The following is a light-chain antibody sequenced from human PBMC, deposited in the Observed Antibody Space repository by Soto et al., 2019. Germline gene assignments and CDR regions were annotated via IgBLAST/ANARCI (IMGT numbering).Light chain of an antibody. CDR2: AAS. CDR1: QSITGY. V-gene: IGKV1-39*01. J-gene: IGKJ2*01. CDR3: QQSLGIPYT. Sequence: DIQMTQSPSSLSASVGDRVTITCRASQSITGYLNWYQQKPGKAPKLLIYAASSLQSGVPSRFSGSGSGTDFTLTISSLQRDDFANYSCQQSLGIPYTFGQGTRLETK.